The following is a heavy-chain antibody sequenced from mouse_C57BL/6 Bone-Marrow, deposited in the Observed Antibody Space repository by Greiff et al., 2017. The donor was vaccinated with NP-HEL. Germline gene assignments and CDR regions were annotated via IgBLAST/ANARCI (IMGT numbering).Heavy chain of an antibody. D-gene: IGHD2-2*01. J-gene: IGHJ4*01. CDR2: IYPGSGST. V-gene: IGHV1-55*01. CDR1: GYTFTSYW. CDR3: ARNLVGLRRAMDY. Sequence: QVQLQQPGAELVKSGASVKMSCKASGYTFTSYWITWVKQRPGQGLEWIGDIYPGSGSTNYNEKFKSKATLTVDTSSSTAYMQLSSLTSEDSAVYYCARNLVGLRRAMDYWGQGTSVTVSS.